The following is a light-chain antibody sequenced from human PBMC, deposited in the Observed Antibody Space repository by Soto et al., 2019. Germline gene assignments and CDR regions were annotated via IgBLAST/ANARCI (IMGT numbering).Light chain of an antibody. CDR1: SSDVGGYNY. CDR3: SSYTSSSNLVV. J-gene: IGLJ2*01. CDR2: DVS. V-gene: IGLV2-14*01. Sequence: QSALTQPASVSGSPGQSITISCTGTSSDVGGYNYVSWYRQHRGKAPKLMIYDVSNRPSGVSNRFSGSKSGNTASLTISGLQAEDEADYYCSSYTSSSNLVVFGGGTKLTVL.